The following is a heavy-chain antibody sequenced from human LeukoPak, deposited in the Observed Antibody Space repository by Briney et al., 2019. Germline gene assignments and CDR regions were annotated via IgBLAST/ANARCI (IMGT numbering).Heavy chain of an antibody. CDR2: IIPIFGTA. CDR1: GGTFSSYA. Sequence: GASVKVSCKASGGTFSSYAISWVRQAPGQGLEWMGGIIPIFGTANYAQKFQGRVTITADESTSTAYMELSSLRSEDTAVYYCAGEGHDSSGYYGYFDYWGQGTLVTVSS. V-gene: IGHV1-69*13. D-gene: IGHD3-22*01. J-gene: IGHJ4*02. CDR3: AGEGHDSSGYYGYFDY.